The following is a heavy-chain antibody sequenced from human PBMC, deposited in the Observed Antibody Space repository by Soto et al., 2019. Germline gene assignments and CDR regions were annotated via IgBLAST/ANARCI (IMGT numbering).Heavy chain of an antibody. CDR2: ISYDGSNK. V-gene: IGHV3-30-3*01. CDR1: GFTFSSYA. D-gene: IGHD6-19*01. CDR3: AREVSYSSGWYGSAFDI. Sequence: QVQLVESGGGVVQPGRSLRLSCAASGFTFSSYAMHWVRQAPGKGLEWVAVISYDGSNKYYADSVKGRFTISRDNSKNTLYLQMNSLRAEDTAVYYCAREVSYSSGWYGSAFDIWGQGTMVTVSS. J-gene: IGHJ3*02.